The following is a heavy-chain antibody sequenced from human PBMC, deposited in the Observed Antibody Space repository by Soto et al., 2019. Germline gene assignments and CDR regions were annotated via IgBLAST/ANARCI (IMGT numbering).Heavy chain of an antibody. D-gene: IGHD3-16*01. CDR3: ARVLTLNKQVRGGNYYGMDV. V-gene: IGHV1-18*01. Sequence: QVQLVQSGAEVKKPGASVKVSCKASGYTFTSSGISWVRRAPGQGLEWMGWISAYNGNTNYAQKLQGRVTMTTDTSTSTAYMELRSLRSDDTAVYYCARVLTLNKQVRGGNYYGMDVWGQGTTVTVSS. CDR2: ISAYNGNT. CDR1: GYTFTSSG. J-gene: IGHJ6*02.